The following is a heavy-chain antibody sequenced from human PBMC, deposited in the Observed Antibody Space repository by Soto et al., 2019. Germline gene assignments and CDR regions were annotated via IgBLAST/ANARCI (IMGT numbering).Heavy chain of an antibody. D-gene: IGHD6-13*01. CDR2: IWYDGSNK. V-gene: IGHV3-33*01. J-gene: IGHJ6*02. Sequence: GGSLRLSCAASGFTFSSYGMHWVRQAPGKGLEWVAVIWYDGSNKYYADSVKGRFTISRDNSKNTLYLQMNSLRAEDTAVYYCARVGAAAGTDYYYYGMDVWGQGTTVTVSS. CDR1: GFTFSSYG. CDR3: ARVGAAAGTDYYYYGMDV.